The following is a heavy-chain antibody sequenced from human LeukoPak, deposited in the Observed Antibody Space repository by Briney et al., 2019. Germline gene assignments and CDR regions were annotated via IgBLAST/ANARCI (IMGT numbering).Heavy chain of an antibody. Sequence: PGGSLRLSCAASGFTLSSYWMRWVRQAPGKGLEWVANIKQDGSEKNYVDYVKGRFTISRDNSKNSLYLQMNSLRAEATAVYYCARDRVTMVRGVNYYFDYWGQGTLVTVSS. J-gene: IGHJ4*02. CDR1: GFTLSSYW. D-gene: IGHD3-10*01. CDR3: ARDRVTMVRGVNYYFDY. CDR2: IKQDGSEK. V-gene: IGHV3-7*05.